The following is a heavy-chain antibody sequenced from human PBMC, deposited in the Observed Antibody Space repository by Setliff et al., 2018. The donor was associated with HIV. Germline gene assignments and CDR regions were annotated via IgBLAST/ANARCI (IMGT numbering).Heavy chain of an antibody. J-gene: IGHJ4*02. CDR2: IYYSGST. CDR3: AQLGMVDDFDY. V-gene: IGHV4-59*01. CDR1: GGSTSSYY. D-gene: IGHD1-1*01. Sequence: PSETLSLTCSVSGGSTSSYYWSWIRQPPGKGLEWIGYIYYSGSTNYNPSLKSRVTISVDTSKNQFSLKLSSVTAADTAVYYCAQLGMVDDFDYWGQGTLVTVSS.